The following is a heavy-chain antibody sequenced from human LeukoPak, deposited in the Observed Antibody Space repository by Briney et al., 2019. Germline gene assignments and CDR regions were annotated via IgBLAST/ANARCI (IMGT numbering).Heavy chain of an antibody. D-gene: IGHD6-6*01. V-gene: IGHV4-39*07. CDR2: IYYSGST. J-gene: IGHJ3*02. CDR1: GGSISSSSYY. Sequence: SETLSLTCTVSGGSISSSSYYWGWIRQPPGKGLEWIGSIYYSGSTYYNPSLKSRVTISVDTSKNQFSLKLSSVTAADTAVYYCARREYSSSWGAFDIWGQGTMVTVSS. CDR3: ARREYSSSWGAFDI.